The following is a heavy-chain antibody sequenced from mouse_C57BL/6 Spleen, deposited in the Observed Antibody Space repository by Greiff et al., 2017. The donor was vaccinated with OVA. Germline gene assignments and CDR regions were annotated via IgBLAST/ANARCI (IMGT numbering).Heavy chain of an antibody. D-gene: IGHD3-2*02. V-gene: IGHV1-82*01. CDR3: ARSGAPAGFAY. J-gene: IGHJ3*01. Sequence: QVQLQQSGPELVKPGASVKISCKASGYAFSSYWMNWVKQRPGKGLEWIGRIYPGGGDTNYNGKFKGKATLTADKSSSTAYMQLSSLTSEDSAVSFYARSGAPAGFAYWGQGTLVTVSA. CDR1: GYAFSSYW. CDR2: IYPGGGDT.